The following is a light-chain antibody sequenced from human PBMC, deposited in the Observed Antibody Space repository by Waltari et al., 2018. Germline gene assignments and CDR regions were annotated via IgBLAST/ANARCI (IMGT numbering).Light chain of an antibody. CDR3: AAWDDSLNGPV. V-gene: IGLV1-44*01. J-gene: IGLJ2*01. CDR2: TNN. CDR1: SSNIGSKG. Sequence: QSVLTQPPSASGTPGQRVTIFCAGSSSNIGSKGVNWYHQFPGTAPKLLIYTNNQRPSGVPDRFSGSKSGTSASLAITGLQSEDEADYYCAAWDDSLNGPVFGGGTKLTVL.